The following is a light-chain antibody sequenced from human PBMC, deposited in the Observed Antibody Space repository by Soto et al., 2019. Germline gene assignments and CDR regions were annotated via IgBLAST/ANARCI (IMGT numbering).Light chain of an antibody. CDR1: QGISSS. CDR2: AAS. J-gene: IGKJ4*01. V-gene: IGKV1-9*01. Sequence: CASVVDRVTIPCRASQGISSSLAWYQQKSGRAPELLIFAASTLQSGVPSRFSGSGSGTEFTLTISSLQPEDLATYYCQQLKSYPLILGGGTKVDIK. CDR3: QQLKSYPLI.